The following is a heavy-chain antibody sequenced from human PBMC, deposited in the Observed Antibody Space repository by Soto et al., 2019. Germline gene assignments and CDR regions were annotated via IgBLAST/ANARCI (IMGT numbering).Heavy chain of an antibody. CDR1: GGSISSSSYY. J-gene: IGHJ5*02. V-gene: IGHV4-39*01. Sequence: PSETLSLTCTVSGGSISSSSYYWGWIRQPPGKGLEWIGSIYYSGSTYYNPSLKSRVTISVDTSKNQFSLKLSSVTAADTAVYYCVPLVEFAWFDPWGQGTLVNVSS. CDR3: VPLVEFAWFDP. CDR2: IYYSGST. D-gene: IGHD1-26*01.